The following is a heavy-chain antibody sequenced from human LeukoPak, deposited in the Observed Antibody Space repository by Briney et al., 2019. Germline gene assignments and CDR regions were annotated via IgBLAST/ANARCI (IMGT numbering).Heavy chain of an antibody. CDR1: GYTFTGNY. CDR2: INPNSGGT. J-gene: IGHJ4*02. CDR3: ARAANSFLEWSNVDY. V-gene: IGHV1-2*02. Sequence: ASVKVSCKASGYTFTGNYMHWVRQAPGQGGEWMGWINPNSGGTNYAQKFQGRVTMTRDTSISTAYMELSRLRSDDTAVYYCARAANSFLEWSNVDYWGQGTLVTVSS. D-gene: IGHD3-3*01.